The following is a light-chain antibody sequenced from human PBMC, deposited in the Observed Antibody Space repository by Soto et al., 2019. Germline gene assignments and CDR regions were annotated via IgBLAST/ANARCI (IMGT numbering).Light chain of an antibody. Sequence: QSVLTQPASVSGSLGQSVTISCTGSNSDVGGYDYVSWFQQHPGKAPQLIIFDVFNRPSGVSSRFSGSKSGYTASLTISVLQAEDEADYYCCSYTDNATPVFGGGTKVTAL. V-gene: IGLV2-14*01. CDR2: DVF. CDR1: NSDVGGYDY. CDR3: CSYTDNATPV. J-gene: IGLJ2*01.